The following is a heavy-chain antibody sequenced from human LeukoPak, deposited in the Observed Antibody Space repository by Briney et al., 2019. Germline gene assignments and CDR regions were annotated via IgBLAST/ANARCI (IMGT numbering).Heavy chain of an antibody. Sequence: GGSLRLSCAASGFTFSSYWVHWVRQAPGKGLVWVSRINSDGSSTSYADSVKGRFTISRDNAKNTLYLQMNSLRAEDTAVYYCARGWYGEGYDYWGQGTLVTVSS. CDR1: GFTFSSYW. D-gene: IGHD4-17*01. CDR2: INSDGSST. V-gene: IGHV3-74*01. CDR3: ARGWYGEGYDY. J-gene: IGHJ4*02.